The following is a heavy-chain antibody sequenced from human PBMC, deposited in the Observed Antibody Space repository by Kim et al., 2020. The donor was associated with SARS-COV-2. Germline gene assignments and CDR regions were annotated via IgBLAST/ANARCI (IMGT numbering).Heavy chain of an antibody. D-gene: IGHD1-1*01. CDR3: AKGVGWNAVGHFPAVY. J-gene: IGHJ4*02. CDR1: GFTFSSYA. V-gene: IGHV3-23*01. Sequence: GGSLRLSCAASGFTFSSYAMSWVRQAPGKGLEWVSAISGSGGSTYYADSVKGRFTISRDNSKNTLYLQMNSLRAEDTAVYYCAKGVGWNAVGHFPAVYWGQGTLVTVSS. CDR2: ISGSGGST.